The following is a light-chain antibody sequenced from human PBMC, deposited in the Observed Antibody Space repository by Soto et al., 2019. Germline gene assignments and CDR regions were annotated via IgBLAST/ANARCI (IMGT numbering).Light chain of an antibody. CDR1: QSINNNN. CDR2: GAS. Sequence: IVLTQSPGTLSLSPGERATLSCRATQSINNNNLVWYRQTPGQSPRLLIYGASSRATGIPDRFSGSGSGTDSTLTISRVEPEDFAVYYCHQYGSSLWTFGQGTKVEIK. J-gene: IGKJ1*01. V-gene: IGKV3-20*01. CDR3: HQYGSSLWT.